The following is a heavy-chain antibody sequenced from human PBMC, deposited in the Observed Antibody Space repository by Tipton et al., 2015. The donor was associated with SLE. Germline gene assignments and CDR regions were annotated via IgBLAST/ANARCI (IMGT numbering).Heavy chain of an antibody. Sequence: QSGPEVKKPGSSVKVSCKASGGTFSSYAISWVRQAPGQGLEWMGGVIPIFGTANYAQKFQGRVTITADESTSTAYMELSNLRSEDTAVYYCARLVGATTGASFDYWGQGPLVTVSS. CDR3: ARLVGATTGASFDY. CDR2: VIPIFGTA. D-gene: IGHD1-26*01. CDR1: GGTFSSYA. V-gene: IGHV1-69*01. J-gene: IGHJ4*02.